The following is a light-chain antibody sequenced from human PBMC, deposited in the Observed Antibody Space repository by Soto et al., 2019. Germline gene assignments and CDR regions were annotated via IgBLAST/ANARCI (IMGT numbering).Light chain of an antibody. J-gene: IGKJ2*01. Sequence: EIVLTQSPATLSLSPGERATLSCRASQSVSSYLAWYQQKPGQAPRLLIYDTSNRATGIPARFSGSGSGTDFPLTISSLEPEDFAVYYCQQGNTLPPEYTFGQGMKLGIK. CDR1: QSVSSY. CDR3: QQGNTLPPEYT. CDR2: DTS. V-gene: IGKV3-11*01.